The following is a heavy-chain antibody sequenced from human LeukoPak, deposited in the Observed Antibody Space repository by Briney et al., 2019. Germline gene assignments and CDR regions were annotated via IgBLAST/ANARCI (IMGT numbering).Heavy chain of an antibody. Sequence: GGSLRLSCAASGFTFSSYGMHWVRQAPGKGLEWVAFIRYDGSNKYYADSVKGRFTISRDNSKNTLYLQMNSLRAEDTAVYYCAKKGDIVVVPAALIDYWGQGTLVTVSS. V-gene: IGHV3-30*02. D-gene: IGHD2-2*01. J-gene: IGHJ4*02. CDR3: AKKGDIVVVPAALIDY. CDR1: GFTFSSYG. CDR2: IRYDGSNK.